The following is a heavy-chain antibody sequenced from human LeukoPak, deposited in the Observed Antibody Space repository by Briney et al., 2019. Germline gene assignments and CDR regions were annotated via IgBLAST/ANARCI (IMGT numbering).Heavy chain of an antibody. CDR1: GGSFSGYY. V-gene: IGHV4-31*11. D-gene: IGHD5-12*01. CDR2: IYYSGST. CDR3: ARGWAYSGYVNY. Sequence: PSETLSLTCAVYGGSFSGYYWSWIRQHPGKGLEWIGYIYYSGSTYYNPSLKSRVTISVDTSKNQFSLKLSSVTAADTAVYYCARGWAYSGYVNYWGQGTLVTVSS. J-gene: IGHJ4*02.